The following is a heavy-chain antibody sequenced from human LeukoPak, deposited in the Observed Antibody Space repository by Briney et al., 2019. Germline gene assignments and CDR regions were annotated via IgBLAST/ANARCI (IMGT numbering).Heavy chain of an antibody. V-gene: IGHV3-23*01. CDR1: GLTFSSDA. J-gene: IGHJ6*03. Sequence: GGSLRLSCAASGLTFSSDAMSWGCQAPGKGLEWGSAISGSGGGTSYADSAKGRFTISRDNTKNTLYLKMTRLRAEHTAVYYCEAGIMHHPGKYYYYYMAVWGKETTVTASS. CDR3: EAGIMHHPGKYYYYYMAV. CDR2: ISGSGGGT. D-gene: IGHD3-10*01.